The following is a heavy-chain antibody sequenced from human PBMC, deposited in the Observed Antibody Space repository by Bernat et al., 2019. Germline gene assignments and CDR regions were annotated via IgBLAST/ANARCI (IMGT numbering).Heavy chain of an antibody. CDR3: AKPSQMFSSPDFDY. Sequence: EVQLVESGGGLDQPGGSLRLSCVASGFAFSSYWMHWVRQAPGKGLVWVSRINSDGSSTSYADSVKGRFTISRDDAKNTLYLQMNSLRAEDTAVYYCAKPSQMFSSPDFDYWGQGTLVTVSS. CDR1: GFAFSSYW. D-gene: IGHD3-10*02. J-gene: IGHJ4*02. CDR2: INSDGSST. V-gene: IGHV3-74*01.